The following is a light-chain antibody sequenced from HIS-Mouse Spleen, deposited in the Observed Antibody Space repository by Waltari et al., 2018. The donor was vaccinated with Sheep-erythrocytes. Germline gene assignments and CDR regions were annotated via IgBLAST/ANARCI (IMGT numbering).Light chain of an antibody. J-gene: IGLJ2*01. CDR2: DVS. Sequence: SALTQPASVSGSPGQSITISRTGTSSDVGGYNYVSLYQHHPGKAPKLMIYDVSNRPSGVSNRFSGSKSGNTASLTISGLQAEDEADYYCSSYTSSSTLVFGGGTKLTVL. CDR3: SSYTSSSTLV. CDR1: SSDVGGYNY. V-gene: IGLV2-14*03.